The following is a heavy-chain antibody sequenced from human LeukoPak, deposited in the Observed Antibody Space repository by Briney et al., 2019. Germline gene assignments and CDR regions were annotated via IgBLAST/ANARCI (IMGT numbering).Heavy chain of an antibody. CDR3: ARGAYYDSSGYYYDWFDP. J-gene: IGHJ5*02. Sequence: SETLSLTCTVSGGSISSYYWSWIRQPPGKGLEWIGYIYYSGSTNYNPSLKSRVTISVDTSKNQFSLKLSSVTAADTAVYYCARGAYYDSSGYYYDWFDPWCQGTLVTVSS. V-gene: IGHV4-59*01. CDR2: IYYSGST. CDR1: GGSISSYY. D-gene: IGHD3-22*01.